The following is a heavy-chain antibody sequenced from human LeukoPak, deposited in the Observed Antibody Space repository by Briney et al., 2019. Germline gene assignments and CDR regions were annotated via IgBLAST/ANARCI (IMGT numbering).Heavy chain of an antibody. CDR1: GFTFSSYS. J-gene: IGHJ5*02. CDR3: ARDPDFWSGYYGNWFDP. Sequence: GGSLRLSCAASGFTFSSYSMNWVRQAPGKGLEWVSYISSSSSTIYYADSVKGRFTISRDNAKDSLYLQMNSLRAEDTAVYYCARDPDFWSGYYGNWFDPWGQGTLVTVSS. CDR2: ISSSSSTI. V-gene: IGHV3-48*01. D-gene: IGHD3-3*01.